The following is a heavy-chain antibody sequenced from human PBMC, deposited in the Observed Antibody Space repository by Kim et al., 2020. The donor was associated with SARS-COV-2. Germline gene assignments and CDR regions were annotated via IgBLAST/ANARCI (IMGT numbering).Heavy chain of an antibody. D-gene: IGHD4-17*01. J-gene: IGHJ6*02. CDR3: AKVYGDFLSPGGNYYYYGMDV. CDR2: ISYDGSNK. CDR1: GFTFSSYG. V-gene: IGHV3-30*18. Sequence: GGSLRLSCAASGFTFSSYGMHWVRQAPGKGLEWVAVISYDGSNKYYADSVKGRFTISRDNSKNTLYLQMNSLRAEDTAVYYCAKVYGDFLSPGGNYYYYGMDVWGQGTTVTVSS.